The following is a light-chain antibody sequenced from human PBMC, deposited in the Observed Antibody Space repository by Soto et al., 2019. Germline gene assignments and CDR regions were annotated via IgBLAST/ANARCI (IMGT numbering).Light chain of an antibody. CDR2: DDS. J-gene: IGLJ1*01. V-gene: IGLV3-21*02. CDR3: QVWDSSSDHRYV. CDR1: DIGNKN. Sequence: SYELTQPPSVSVAPGQTAKITCGGDDIGNKNVHWYQQRPGQAPVLVVYDDSDRPSGIPERFSGSNSGNTATLTISRVEAGDEADYYCQVWDSSSDHRYVFGTGTKVTVL.